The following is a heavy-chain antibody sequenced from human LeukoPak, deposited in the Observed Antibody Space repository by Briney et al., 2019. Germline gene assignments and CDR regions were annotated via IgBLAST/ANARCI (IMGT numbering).Heavy chain of an antibody. CDR1: GYTFTSYA. V-gene: IGHV1-2*02. J-gene: IGHJ4*02. Sequence: ASVKVSCKASGYTFTSYALHWVRQAPGQRLEWMGWINPNSGGTNYAQKFQGRVTMTRDTSISTAYMELSRLRSDDTAVYYCARARSITMIVNFDYWGQGTLVTVSS. CDR3: ARARSITMIVNFDY. D-gene: IGHD3-22*01. CDR2: INPNSGGT.